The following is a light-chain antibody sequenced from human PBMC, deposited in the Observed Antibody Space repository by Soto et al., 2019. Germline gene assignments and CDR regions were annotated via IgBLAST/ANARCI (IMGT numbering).Light chain of an antibody. V-gene: IGLV1-44*01. Sequence: QSVLTQPPSASGTPGQRVTISCSGSGSNIGSNTVDWYQQLPGTAPKLLIYSNNQRPSGVPDRFSGSKSGTSVSLAISGLQSEDEADYYWAAWDDSLNGRLFGTGTKLTVL. J-gene: IGLJ1*01. CDR1: GSNIGSNT. CDR2: SNN. CDR3: AAWDDSLNGRL.